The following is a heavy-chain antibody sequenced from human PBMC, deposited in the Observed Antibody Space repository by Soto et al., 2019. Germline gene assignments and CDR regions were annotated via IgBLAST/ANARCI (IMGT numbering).Heavy chain of an antibody. CDR1: GFTFSSYA. D-gene: IGHD4-17*01. CDR2: ISGSGGST. V-gene: IGHV3-23*01. J-gene: IGHJ4*02. Sequence: EVQLLESGGGLVQPGGSLRLPCAASGFTFSSYAMSWVCQAPGKGLEWVSAISGSGGSTYYADSVKGRFTISRDNSKNTLYLQMNSLRAEDTAVYYCAKDGRSATTVTTLLRYWGQGTLVTVSS. CDR3: AKDGRSATTVTTLLRY.